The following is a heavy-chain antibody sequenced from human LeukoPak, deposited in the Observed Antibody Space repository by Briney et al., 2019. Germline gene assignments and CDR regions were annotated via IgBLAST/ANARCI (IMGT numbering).Heavy chain of an antibody. Sequence: SETLSLTCAVSGGSLSSGGYYWVWVRRRPGRGVEWFGYIYYTGSTSYNPSLEKRLTIAVDTSKNQFSLKLSSVTAADTAVYYCARPLNTVHDTFDVWGQGTMVTVSS. CDR2: IYYTGST. CDR3: ARPLNTVHDTFDV. CDR1: GGSLSSGGYY. V-gene: IGHV4-31*11. D-gene: IGHD4-11*01. J-gene: IGHJ3*01.